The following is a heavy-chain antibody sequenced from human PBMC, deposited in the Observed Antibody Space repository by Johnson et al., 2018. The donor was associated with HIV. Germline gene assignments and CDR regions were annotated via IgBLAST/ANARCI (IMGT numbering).Heavy chain of an antibody. CDR2: IWYDGTNQ. Sequence: VQLVESGGGLIQPGGSLRLSCAASGFTVSSNYMSWVRQAPGKGLEWVAVIWYDGTNQYYADSVKGRFTISRDNSKNTLYLQMNSLRAEDTAVYYCAKGAPPLGSPSWPDIWGQGTMVTVSS. CDR3: AKGAPPLGSPSWPDI. CDR1: GFTVSSNY. J-gene: IGHJ3*02. D-gene: IGHD3-10*02. V-gene: IGHV3-33*06.